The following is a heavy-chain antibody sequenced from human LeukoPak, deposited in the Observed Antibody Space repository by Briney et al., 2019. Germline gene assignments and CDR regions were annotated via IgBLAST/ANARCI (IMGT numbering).Heavy chain of an antibody. CDR1: GFTFSSYD. CDR3: ARGVCHHHYYYYMDV. CDR2: IKQDGSEK. J-gene: IGHJ6*03. V-gene: IGHV3-7*01. Sequence: GGSLRLSCAASGFTFSSYDMSWVRQAPGKGLEWVANIKQDGSEKYYVDSVKGRFAISRDNAKNSLYLQMNSLRAEDTAVYYCARGVCHHHYYYYMDVWGKGTTVTVSS.